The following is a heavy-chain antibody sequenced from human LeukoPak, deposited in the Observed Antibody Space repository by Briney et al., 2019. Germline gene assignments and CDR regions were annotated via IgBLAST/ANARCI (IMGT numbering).Heavy chain of an antibody. D-gene: IGHD3-22*01. Sequence: SETLSLTCTVSGGSISSGSYYWSWIRQPAGKGLEWIGRIYTSGSTNYNPSLKSRVTISVDTSKNQFSLRLSSVTAADTAVYYCVRGGRSYYDSSNLDLWGRGALVTVSS. CDR3: VRGGRSYYDSSNLDL. V-gene: IGHV4-61*02. J-gene: IGHJ2*01. CDR2: IYTSGST. CDR1: GGSISSGSYY.